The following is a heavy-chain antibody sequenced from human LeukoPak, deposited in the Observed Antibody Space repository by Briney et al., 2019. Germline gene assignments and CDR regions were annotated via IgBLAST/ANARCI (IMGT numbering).Heavy chain of an antibody. CDR1: GGSFSGYY. Sequence: PSETLSLTCAVYGGSFSGYYWSWIRQPPGKGLEWIGEINHSGSTNYNPSLKSRVTISEDTSKNQFSLKLGSVTAADTAVYYCARGDRITMIVEGAFDIWGQGTMVTVSS. CDR3: ARGDRITMIVEGAFDI. D-gene: IGHD3-22*01. CDR2: INHSGST. J-gene: IGHJ3*02. V-gene: IGHV4-34*01.